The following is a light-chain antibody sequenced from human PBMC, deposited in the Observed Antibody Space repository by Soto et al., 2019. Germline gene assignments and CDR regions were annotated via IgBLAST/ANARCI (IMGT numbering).Light chain of an antibody. Sequence: QSALTQPASVSGSPGQSITISCTGTSSDIGGYNYVSWFQQHPGKAPKLMIYEVTNRPSGVSNRFSGSKSGNTASLTISGLQAEDEADYYCSSYRRSSTLVFGGGTKRTVL. J-gene: IGLJ3*02. V-gene: IGLV2-14*01. CDR1: SSDIGGYNY. CDR2: EVT. CDR3: SSYRRSSTLV.